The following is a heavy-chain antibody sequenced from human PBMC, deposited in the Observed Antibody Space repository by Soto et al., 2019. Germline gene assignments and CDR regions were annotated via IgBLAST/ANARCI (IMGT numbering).Heavy chain of an antibody. CDR3: ARTSWFGELSFDY. Sequence: SETLSLTCSVSGGSISSGDNYWSWIRQPPGKGLECIGYILNSGRAHYTPSLRRRLAISVDTSRNQFSLKLSSVTAADTAVYYCARTSWFGELSFDYWGLGTLVTVSS. D-gene: IGHD3-10*01. CDR1: GGSISSGDNY. V-gene: IGHV4-30-4*01. J-gene: IGHJ4*02. CDR2: ILNSGRA.